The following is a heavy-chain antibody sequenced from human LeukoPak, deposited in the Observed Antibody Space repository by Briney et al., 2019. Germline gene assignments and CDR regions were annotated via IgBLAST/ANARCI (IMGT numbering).Heavy chain of an antibody. CDR3: AIERYYGSGSYFGAFDI. J-gene: IGHJ3*02. Sequence: GGSLRLSCAASGFTVSSNYMSWVRQAPGKGLEWVSVIYSGGSTYYADSVKGRFTISRDNSKNTLYLQMNSLRAEDTAVYYCAIERYYGSGSYFGAFDIWGQGTMVTVSS. D-gene: IGHD3-10*01. CDR1: GFTVSSNY. CDR2: IYSGGST. V-gene: IGHV3-53*01.